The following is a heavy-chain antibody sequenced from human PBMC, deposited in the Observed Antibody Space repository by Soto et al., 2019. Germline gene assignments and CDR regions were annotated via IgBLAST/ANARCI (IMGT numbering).Heavy chain of an antibody. CDR3: ARGEPLQRERGLRFLEWLLSWFDP. CDR1: GGSISSGGYY. Sequence: QVQLQESGPGLVKPSQTLSLTCTVSGGSISSGGYYWSWIRQHPGKGLEWIGYIYYSGSTYYNPSLKSRVTISVDTSKNQFSLKLSSVTAADTAVYYCARGEPLQRERGLRFLEWLLSWFDPWGQGTLVTVSS. D-gene: IGHD3-3*01. CDR2: IYYSGST. J-gene: IGHJ5*02. V-gene: IGHV4-31*03.